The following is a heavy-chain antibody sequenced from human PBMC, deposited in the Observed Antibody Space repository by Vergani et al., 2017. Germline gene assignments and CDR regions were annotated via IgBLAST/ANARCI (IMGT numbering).Heavy chain of an antibody. V-gene: IGHV3-23*04. Sequence: EVQLVESGGGLVQPGGSLRLSCAASGFTFSNYWMHWVRHYPGKGLEWVSGISGSGGFTYYADSVKGRFTISRDNSKNTMFLQMNNLRAEDTAVYYCAKDNVPGYYDSSGYCDYWGQGTLVTVSS. J-gene: IGHJ4*02. CDR3: AKDNVPGYYDSSGYCDY. CDR2: ISGSGGFT. CDR1: GFTFSNYW. D-gene: IGHD3-22*01.